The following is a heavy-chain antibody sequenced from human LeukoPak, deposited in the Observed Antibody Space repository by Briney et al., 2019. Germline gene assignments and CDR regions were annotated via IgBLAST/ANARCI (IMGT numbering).Heavy chain of an antibody. V-gene: IGHV4-39*01. CDR3: ARHPHYYFDNSAR. CDR2: IYYSGST. D-gene: IGHD3-22*01. Sequence: SETLSLTCTVSGGSVSSSGYYWGWIRQPPGKGLEWIGSIYYSGSTYYNPSLKSRVSISVDTSKNQFSLNLTSVTAADTAVYYCARHPHYYFDNSARWGQGTLVTVSS. CDR1: GGSVSSSGYY. J-gene: IGHJ4*02.